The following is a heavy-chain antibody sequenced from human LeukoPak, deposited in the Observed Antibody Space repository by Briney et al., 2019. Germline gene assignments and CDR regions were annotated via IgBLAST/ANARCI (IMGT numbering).Heavy chain of an antibody. CDR1: DDSMNSRIYS. Sequence: SETLSLTCAVSDDSMNSRIYSWTWIRQPPGRGLGWIGYFYHTGSTYYNPSLKSRVTISVDTSKNQFSLKLSSVTAADTAVYYCARDRGIQLWSLDYWGQGTLVTVSS. CDR2: FYHTGST. D-gene: IGHD5-18*01. J-gene: IGHJ4*02. V-gene: IGHV4-30-2*05. CDR3: ARDRGIQLWSLDY.